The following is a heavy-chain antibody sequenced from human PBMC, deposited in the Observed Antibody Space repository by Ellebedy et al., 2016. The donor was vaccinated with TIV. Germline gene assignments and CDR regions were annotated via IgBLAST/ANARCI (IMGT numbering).Heavy chain of an antibody. CDR3: ARDSYAATYYGMDV. Sequence: GGSLRLXXAASGFTFSSYSMNWVRQAPEKGLEWVSSISSSSSYIYYADSVKGRFTISRDNAKNSLYLQMNSLRAEDTAVYYCARDSYAATYYGMDVWGQGTTVTVSS. V-gene: IGHV3-21*01. J-gene: IGHJ6*02. CDR2: ISSSSSYI. D-gene: IGHD1-26*01. CDR1: GFTFSSYS.